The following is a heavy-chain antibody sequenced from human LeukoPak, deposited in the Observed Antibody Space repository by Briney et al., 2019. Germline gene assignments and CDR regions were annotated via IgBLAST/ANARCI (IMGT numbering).Heavy chain of an antibody. CDR3: ASPWYYDILTGYLN. J-gene: IGHJ4*02. CDR1: GGSISSYY. D-gene: IGHD3-9*01. V-gene: IGHV4-4*07. CDR2: IYTSGST. Sequence: SETLSLTCTVSGGSISSYYWGWIRQPAGKGLEWIGRIYTSGSTNYNPSLKSRVTMSVDTSKNQFSLKLSSVTAADTAVYYCASPWYYDILTGYLNWGQGTLVTVSS.